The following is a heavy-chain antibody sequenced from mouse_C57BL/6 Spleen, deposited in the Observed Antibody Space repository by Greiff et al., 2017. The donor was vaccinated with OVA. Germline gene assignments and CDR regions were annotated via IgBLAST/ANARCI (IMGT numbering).Heavy chain of an antibody. V-gene: IGHV14-2*01. D-gene: IGHD1-1*01. CDR1: GFNIKDYY. CDR3: ARRGDYYGSSSRYWYFDV. CDR2: IDPEDGET. Sequence: EVHLVESGAELVKPGASVTLSCTASGFNIKDYYMHWVKQRTEQGLEWIGRIDPEDGETTYAPKFQGKATITADTSSNTAYLQLSSLTSEDTAVYYCARRGDYYGSSSRYWYFDVWGTGTTVTVSS. J-gene: IGHJ1*03.